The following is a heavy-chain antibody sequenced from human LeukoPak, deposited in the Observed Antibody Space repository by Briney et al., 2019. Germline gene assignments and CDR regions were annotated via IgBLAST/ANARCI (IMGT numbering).Heavy chain of an antibody. CDR2: IRYDGSNK. CDR3: AKVWIHAIDAFDI. J-gene: IGHJ3*02. Sequence: GGSLRLSCAASGFTFSSYGTHWVRQAPGKGLEWLAFIRYDGSNKYYADSVKGRFTIARDNYKNTLYLQMNSLRAEETAVYYCAKVWIHAIDAFDIWGQGTMVTVSS. V-gene: IGHV3-30*02. D-gene: IGHD3-3*01. CDR1: GFTFSSYG.